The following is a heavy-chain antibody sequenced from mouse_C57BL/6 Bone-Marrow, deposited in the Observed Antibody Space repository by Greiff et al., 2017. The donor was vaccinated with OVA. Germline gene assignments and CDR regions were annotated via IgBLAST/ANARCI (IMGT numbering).Heavy chain of an antibody. CDR1: GYTFTDYY. D-gene: IGHD1-1*01. CDR3: ARFHYGWYFDV. J-gene: IGHJ1*03. V-gene: IGHV1-26*01. Sequence: EVQLQQSGPELVKPGASVKISCKASGYTFTDYYMNWVKQSHGKSLEWIGDINPNNGGTSYNQKFKGKATLTVDKSSSTAYMELRSLTSEDSAVYYCARFHYGWYFDVWGTGTTVTVSS. CDR2: INPNNGGT.